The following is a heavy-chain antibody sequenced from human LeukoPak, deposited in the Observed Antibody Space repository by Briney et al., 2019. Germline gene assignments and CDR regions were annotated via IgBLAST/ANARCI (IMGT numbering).Heavy chain of an antibody. D-gene: IGHD2-2*01. Sequence: SETLSLTCAVYGESFSGYYWNWIRQPPGKGLEWIGEINHSGSTNYNPSLKSRVTISVDTSKNQFSLKLSSVTAADTAVYYCARGSEDIVVVPAANKADYYYMDVWGKGTAVTVSS. CDR1: GESFSGYY. V-gene: IGHV4-34*01. CDR2: INHSGST. J-gene: IGHJ6*03. CDR3: ARGSEDIVVVPAANKADYYYMDV.